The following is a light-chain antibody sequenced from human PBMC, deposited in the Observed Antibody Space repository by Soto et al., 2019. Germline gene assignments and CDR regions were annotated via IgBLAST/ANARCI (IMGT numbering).Light chain of an antibody. CDR2: KAS. Sequence: DIQMTQSPSTLSASVGDRVTITWRASQSISSWLAWYQQKPGKAPKLLIYKASSLESGVPSRLSGSGSGTEFTLTISSLQPDDFATYYCQQYNSYSLTFGGGTKVDIK. CDR1: QSISSW. J-gene: IGKJ4*01. V-gene: IGKV1-5*03. CDR3: QQYNSYSLT.